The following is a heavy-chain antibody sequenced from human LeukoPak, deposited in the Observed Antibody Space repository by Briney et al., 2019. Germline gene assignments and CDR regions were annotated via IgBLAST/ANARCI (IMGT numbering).Heavy chain of an antibody. CDR3: ARASRIAAAGNFDY. J-gene: IGHJ4*02. Sequence: SETLSLTCTVSVGFISSGDEYWRWVRQPPGKGLEWIGYIYYSVITYFNPSLKSRVTISVDPSKNQFSLKLSSVTAADTAVYLCARASRIAAAGNFDYFGEGNLVTVSS. D-gene: IGHD6-13*01. V-gene: IGHV4-30-4*08. CDR2: IYYSVIT. CDR1: VGFISSGDEY.